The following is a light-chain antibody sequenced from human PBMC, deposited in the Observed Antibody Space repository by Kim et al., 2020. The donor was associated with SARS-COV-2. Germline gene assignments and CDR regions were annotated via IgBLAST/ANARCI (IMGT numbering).Light chain of an antibody. CDR3: QAWDSSFVV. J-gene: IGLJ2*01. V-gene: IGLV3-1*01. CDR2: QDS. CDR1: KLGDKY. Sequence: SYELTQPPSVSVSPGQTASITCSGDKLGDKYACWYQQKPGRSPVLVIYQDSKRPSGIPERFSGSNSGNTATLTISGTQAMDEADYYCQAWDSSFVVFGGG.